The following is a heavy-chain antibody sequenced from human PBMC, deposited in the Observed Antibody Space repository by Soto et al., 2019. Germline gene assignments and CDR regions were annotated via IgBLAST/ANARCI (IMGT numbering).Heavy chain of an antibody. V-gene: IGHV1-2*04. CDR3: ARGYCSGGSCYFIY. CDR1: GYTFTGYY. D-gene: IGHD2-15*01. CDR2: INPNSGGT. Sequence: ASVKVSCKASGYTFTGYYMHWVRQAPGQGLEWMGWINPNSGGTNYAQKFQGWVTMTRDTSISTAYMELSRLRSDDTAVYYCARGYCSGGSCYFIYGGKGTLFPSPQ. J-gene: IGHJ4*02.